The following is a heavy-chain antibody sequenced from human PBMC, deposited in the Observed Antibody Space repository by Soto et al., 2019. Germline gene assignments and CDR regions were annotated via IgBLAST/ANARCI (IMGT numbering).Heavy chain of an antibody. CDR3: ARVRYDILTGYYGTPPLNWFDP. CDR1: GGSISSYY. CDR2: IYYSGST. J-gene: IGHJ5*02. Sequence: SETLSLTCTASGGSISSYYWSWIRQPPGKGLEWIGYIYYSGSTNYNPSLKSRVTISVDTSKNQFSLKLSSVTAADTAVYYCARVRYDILTGYYGTPPLNWFDPWGQGTLVTVSS. V-gene: IGHV4-59*01. D-gene: IGHD3-9*01.